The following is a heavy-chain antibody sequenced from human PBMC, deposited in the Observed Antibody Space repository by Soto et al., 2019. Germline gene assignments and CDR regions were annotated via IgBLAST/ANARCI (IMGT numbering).Heavy chain of an antibody. CDR3: ARSEWLRLSYYYYGMDV. V-gene: IGHV3-33*01. Sequence: VQLVESGGGVVQPGRSLRLSCAASGFTFSSYGMHWVRQAPGKGLEWVAVIWYDGSNKYYADSVKGRFTISRDNSKNTLYLQMNSLRAEDTAVYYCARSEWLRLSYYYYGMDVWGQGTTVTVSS. CDR1: GFTFSSYG. CDR2: IWYDGSNK. D-gene: IGHD5-12*01. J-gene: IGHJ6*02.